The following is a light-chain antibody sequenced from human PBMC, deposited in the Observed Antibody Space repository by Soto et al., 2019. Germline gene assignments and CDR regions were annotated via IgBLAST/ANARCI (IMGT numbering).Light chain of an antibody. CDR2: DAS. CDR3: QQYDHPPF. CDR1: QDISNY. J-gene: IGKJ5*01. Sequence: DIQMTQSPSSLSASVGDRVTITCQASQDISNYLNWYQQKPGKAPKLLIYDASNLGTGVPSRLGGSGSGTDFTFTISSLQPEDIASYYCQQYDHPPFFGQGTRLEI. V-gene: IGKV1-33*01.